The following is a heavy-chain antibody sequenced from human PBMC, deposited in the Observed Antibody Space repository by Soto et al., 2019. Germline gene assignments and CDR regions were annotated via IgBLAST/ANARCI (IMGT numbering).Heavy chain of an antibody. J-gene: IGHJ6*02. CDR3: AHKGGRGAGMDV. D-gene: IGHD2-15*01. V-gene: IGHV2-5*02. CDR1: GFSFISSGVG. Sequence: QITLKEYGPTLVKPTQTLTLTCTFSGFSFISSGVGVGWISQPQGRALEWLALIYWDEDKRYSPSLKGRRTITKDTSTNGVVLTMTIVDPEDTGTYYCAHKGGRGAGMDVWGQGTTVTVS. CDR2: IYWDEDK.